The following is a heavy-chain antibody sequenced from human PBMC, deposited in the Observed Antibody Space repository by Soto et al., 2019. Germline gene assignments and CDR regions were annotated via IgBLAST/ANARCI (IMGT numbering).Heavy chain of an antibody. J-gene: IGHJ5*02. CDR1: GGTFSSYA. CDR3: ARDGGRCFEYIDVRYNSFYP. Sequence: QVQLVQSGAELKKPGSSVKVSCKASGGTFSSYAISWLRQAPGQVLEWMGGIIPIFGTANYAQKFQGSVTITADESTSTAYMELSRLRSEETAVDYCARDGGRCFEYIDVRYNSFYPWGKGTLVTVSA. V-gene: IGHV1-69*12. D-gene: IGHD3-9*01. CDR2: IIPIFGTA.